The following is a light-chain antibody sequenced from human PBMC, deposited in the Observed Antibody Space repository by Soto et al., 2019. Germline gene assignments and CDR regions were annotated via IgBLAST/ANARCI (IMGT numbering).Light chain of an antibody. CDR1: SPDIGDYQF. V-gene: IGLV2-14*01. CDR3: SSYTSANSLI. Sequence: QSALTQPASVSGSLGQSITISCTGGSPDIGDYQFVSWYRQRPGKAPQLVIYEVTNRPSEISSRFTGSKSGSTASLTISGLQPADEADYYCSSYTSANSLIFGGGTKLTVL. CDR2: EVT. J-gene: IGLJ2*01.